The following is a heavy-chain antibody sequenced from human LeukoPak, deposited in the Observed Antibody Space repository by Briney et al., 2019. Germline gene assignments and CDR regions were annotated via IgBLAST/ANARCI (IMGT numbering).Heavy chain of an antibody. CDR2: IKEDGSDK. V-gene: IGHV3-7*02. Sequence: GGSLRLSCAASGFTFSNYWMTWVRQAPGKGLEWVANIKEDGSDKYYVDSVKGRFTISRDNAKNSLYLQMNSLRVEDTAVYYCARVYSFGFRCMDVWGQGTTVTVSS. CDR3: ARVYSFGFRCMDV. D-gene: IGHD5-18*01. J-gene: IGHJ6*02. CDR1: GFTFSNYW.